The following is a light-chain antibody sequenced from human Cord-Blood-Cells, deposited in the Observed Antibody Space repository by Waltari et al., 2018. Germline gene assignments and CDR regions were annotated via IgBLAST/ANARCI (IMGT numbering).Light chain of an antibody. V-gene: IGLV2-14*01. CDR2: DVS. Sequence: QSALTQPASVSGSPGQSITISCTGTSSDVGGYNYVSWYQQHPGKAPKLMIYDVSKRPSGFSNRFPGSKSGNPASLTISGLQAEDEADYYCSSYTSSSTWVFGGGTKLTVL. J-gene: IGLJ3*02. CDR3: SSYTSSSTWV. CDR1: SSDVGGYNY.